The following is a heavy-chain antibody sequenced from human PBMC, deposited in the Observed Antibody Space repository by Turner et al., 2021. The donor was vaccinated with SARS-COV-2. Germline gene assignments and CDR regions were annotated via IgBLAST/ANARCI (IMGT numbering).Heavy chain of an antibody. CDR3: ARDYGDYYFDY. V-gene: IGHV3-53*01. J-gene: IGHJ4*02. CDR2: NYSGGNT. D-gene: IGHD4-17*01. Sequence: EVQLVESGGGLIQPGGSLRLSCAASGFTVSGNHMSWVRQAPGKGLEWVAVNYSGGNTYYADFVKGRFTISRNNSKNTLYLQMNSLRAEDTAVYYCARDYGDYYFDYWGQGTLVTVSS. CDR1: GFTVSGNH.